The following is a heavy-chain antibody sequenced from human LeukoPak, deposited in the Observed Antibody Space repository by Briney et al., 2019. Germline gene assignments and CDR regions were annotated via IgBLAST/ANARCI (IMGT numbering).Heavy chain of an antibody. CDR3: TRLPGIAAAGTGHWFDP. CDR2: IRSKAYGGTT. CDR1: GFTFGDYA. D-gene: IGHD6-13*01. V-gene: IGHV3-49*04. J-gene: IGHJ5*02. Sequence: SLTLSCTASGFTFGDYAMSWVRQAPGKGLEWVGFIRSKAYGGTTEYAASVKGRFTISRDDSKSIAYLQMNSLKTEDTAVYYCTRLPGIAAAGTGHWFDPWGQGTLVTVSS.